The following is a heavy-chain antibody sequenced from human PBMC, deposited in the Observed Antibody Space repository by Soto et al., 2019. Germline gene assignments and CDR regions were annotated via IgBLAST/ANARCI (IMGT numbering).Heavy chain of an antibody. CDR2: IYPGDSDT. CDR3: ARLIYYDSSGYYAGMDV. D-gene: IGHD3-22*01. Sequence: PGESLKISCKGSGYSFTSYWIGWVRQMPGKGLEWMGIIYPGDSDTRYSPSFQGQITISADKSISTAYLQWSSLKASDTAMYYCARLIYYDSSGYYAGMDVWGQGATVTVSS. V-gene: IGHV5-51*01. J-gene: IGHJ6*02. CDR1: GYSFTSYW.